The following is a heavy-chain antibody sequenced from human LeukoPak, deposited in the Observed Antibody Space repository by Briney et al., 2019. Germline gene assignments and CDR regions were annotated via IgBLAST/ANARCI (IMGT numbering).Heavy chain of an antibody. CDR1: GGSISSSSYY. CDR2: SRNKAYDYTT. V-gene: IGHV3-72*01. Sequence: PSETLSLTCTVSGGSISSSSYYWGWIRQPPGKGLEWVGRSRNKAYDYTTEYAASVKGRFTISRDDSKNSLSLQMNSLKTEDTALYYCVRAFGNYNLDYWGQGALVTVSS. CDR3: VRAFGNYNLDY. D-gene: IGHD1-7*01. J-gene: IGHJ4*02.